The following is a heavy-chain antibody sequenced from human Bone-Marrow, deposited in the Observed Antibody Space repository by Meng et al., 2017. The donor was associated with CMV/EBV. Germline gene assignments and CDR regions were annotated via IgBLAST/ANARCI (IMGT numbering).Heavy chain of an antibody. CDR1: GYTFTGYY. CDR2: INPNSGGT. CDR3: ARDLDIVVVPAALNWFDP. Sequence: ASVKVSCKASGYTFTGYYMHWVRQAPGQGLEWMGWINPNSGGTNYAQKFQGRVTMTRDTSISTAYMELSSLISDDTAVYYCARDLDIVVVPAALNWFDPWGQGTLVTVSS. J-gene: IGHJ5*02. D-gene: IGHD2-2*03. V-gene: IGHV1-2*02.